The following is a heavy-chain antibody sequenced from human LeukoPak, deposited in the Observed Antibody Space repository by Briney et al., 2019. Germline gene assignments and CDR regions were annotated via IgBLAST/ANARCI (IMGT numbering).Heavy chain of an antibody. Sequence: GGSLRLSCTASGFTFGDYAMSWVRQAPGKGLEWVGFIRSKAYGGTTEYAASVKGRFTISRDDSKSIAYLQMNSLKTEDTAVYYCTRDPTANWGTPSYFDYWGQGTLVTVSS. CDR3: TRDPTANWGTPSYFDY. CDR1: GFTFGDYA. V-gene: IGHV3-49*04. CDR2: IRSKAYGGTT. D-gene: IGHD7-27*01. J-gene: IGHJ4*02.